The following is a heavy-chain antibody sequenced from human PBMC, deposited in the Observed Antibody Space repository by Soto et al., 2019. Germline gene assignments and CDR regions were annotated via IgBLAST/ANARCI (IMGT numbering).Heavy chain of an antibody. V-gene: IGHV3-66*01. Sequence: GGSLRLSCAASGFIVSSKYMSWVRQAPGKGLEWVSIIYSGGNTYHADSVKGRFIISRDNSNLYLQMDSLRAEDTAVYYCARYQMYYHGSEKNYYYGMDVWGQGTTVTVSS. CDR3: ARYQMYYHGSEKNYYYGMDV. CDR2: IYSGGNT. D-gene: IGHD3-10*01. J-gene: IGHJ6*02. CDR1: GFIVSSKY.